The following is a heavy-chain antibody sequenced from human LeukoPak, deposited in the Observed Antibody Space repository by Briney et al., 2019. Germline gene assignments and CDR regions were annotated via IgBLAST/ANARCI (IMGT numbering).Heavy chain of an antibody. J-gene: IGHJ5*02. CDR3: AKTLYSSSWTTNWFDP. V-gene: IGHV3-48*01. D-gene: IGHD6-13*01. CDR2: ISSSSSTI. Sequence: PGGSLRLSCAASGFTFSSYSMNWVRQAPGKGLKWVSYISSSSSTIYYADSVKGRFTIPRDNAKNSLYLQMNSLRAEDTAVYYCAKTLYSSSWTTNWFDPWGQGTLVTVSS. CDR1: GFTFSSYS.